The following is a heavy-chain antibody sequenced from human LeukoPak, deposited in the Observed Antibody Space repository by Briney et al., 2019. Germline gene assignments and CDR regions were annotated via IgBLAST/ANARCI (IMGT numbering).Heavy chain of an antibody. Sequence: PSETLSLTCAVYGGSFSGYYWSWIRQPPGKGLEWIGEINHSGSTNYNPPLTSRVTISVDTSKNQFPLNLSSVTAADTAVYYCARGHPPPPYYYGMHVWGQGTTVTVSS. J-gene: IGHJ6*02. CDR3: ARGHPPPPYYYGMHV. CDR1: GGSFSGYY. CDR2: INHSGST. V-gene: IGHV4-34*01.